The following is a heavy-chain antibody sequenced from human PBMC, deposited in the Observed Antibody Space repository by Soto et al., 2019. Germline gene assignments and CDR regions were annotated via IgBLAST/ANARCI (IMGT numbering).Heavy chain of an antibody. CDR1: GGSISSGDYY. J-gene: IGHJ6*02. V-gene: IGHV4-30-4*01. D-gene: IGHD5-18*01. CDR2: IYYSGST. Sequence: PSETLSLTCSASGGSISSGDYYWSWIRQPPGKGLEWIGYIYYSGSTYYNPSLKSRVTISVDTSKNQFSLKLSSVPAADTAVYYCARAYSPQSVIQLWVPGYYYYGMDVWGQGTTVTVSS. CDR3: ARAYSPQSVIQLWVPGYYYYGMDV.